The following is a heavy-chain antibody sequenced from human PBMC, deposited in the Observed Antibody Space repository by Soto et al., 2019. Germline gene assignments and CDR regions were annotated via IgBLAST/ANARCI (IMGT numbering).Heavy chain of an antibody. CDR1: GGSITNNSW. Sequence: SETLSLTCDVSGGSITNNSWWSWVRPPPGEGLEWIGEMHHIGSTNYNPSLKSRVTMSVDTSKNQFFLKLNSVTAADTAVYYCTKNSAYALDYWGQGTLVTVSS. V-gene: IGHV4-4*02. CDR3: TKNSAYALDY. CDR2: MHHIGST. D-gene: IGHD5-12*01. J-gene: IGHJ4*02.